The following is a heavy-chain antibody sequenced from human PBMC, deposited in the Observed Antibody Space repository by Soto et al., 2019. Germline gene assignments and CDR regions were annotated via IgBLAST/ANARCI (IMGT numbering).Heavy chain of an antibody. CDR3: ARVLARATTGDGDY. CDR2: ISYDGRNK. V-gene: IGHV3-30-3*01. CDR1: GFTFSSYA. Sequence: QVQLVESGGGVVQPGRSLRLSCAAAGFTFSSYAMHWVRQGPGKRLEWVAVISYDGRNKYYADSVKGRFTISRDNSKNTLYLQMNSLRAEDTAVYYCARVLARATTGDGDYWGQGTLVTVSS. J-gene: IGHJ4*02. D-gene: IGHD1-26*01.